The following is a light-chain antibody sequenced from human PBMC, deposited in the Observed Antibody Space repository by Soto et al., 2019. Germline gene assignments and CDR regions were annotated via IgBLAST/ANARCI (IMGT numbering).Light chain of an antibody. V-gene: IGLV1-40*01. J-gene: IGLJ2*01. CDR2: GDT. CDR3: QTYDTRLRWV. CDR1: SSNFGANFD. Sequence: QSVLTQPPSVSGAPGQRVTISCTGSSSNFGANFDVQWYQQFPGTAPKLLIYGDTIRPSGVPERFSGSKSGTSASLAITGLLAEDEADYYFQTYDTRLRWVFGGGTKLTDL.